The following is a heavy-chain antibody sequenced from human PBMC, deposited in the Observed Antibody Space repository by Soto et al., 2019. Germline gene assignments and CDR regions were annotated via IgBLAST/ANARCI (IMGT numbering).Heavy chain of an antibody. V-gene: IGHV3-23*01. J-gene: IGHJ3*01. CDR1: GFTFSSYA. D-gene: IGHD3-22*01. CDR2: ISGSGGST. CDR3: SKDRDSSSYYPKDAFDL. Sequence: PGGSLRLSCAASGFTFSSYAMSWVRQAPGKGLEWVSAISGSGGSTYYADSVKGRFTISRDNSKNTLYLQMNSLRAEDTAVYYCSKDRDSSSYYPKDAFDLWGQGTMGNGSS.